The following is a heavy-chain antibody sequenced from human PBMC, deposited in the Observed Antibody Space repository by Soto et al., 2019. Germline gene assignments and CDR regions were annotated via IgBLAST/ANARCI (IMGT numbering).Heavy chain of an antibody. CDR2: IYSCGST. D-gene: IGHD6-19*01. J-gene: IGHJ6*02. Sequence: GGSLRLSCAASGFTVSSNYMSWVRQAPGKGLEWVSVIYSCGSTYYAASVKGRFTISRDNSKNTLYLQMNSLRAEDTAVYYCARDPGGGCAKATPWDYYGMDVWGQGTTVTVSS. CDR1: GFTVSSNY. CDR3: ARDPGGGCAKATPWDYYGMDV. V-gene: IGHV3-66*03.